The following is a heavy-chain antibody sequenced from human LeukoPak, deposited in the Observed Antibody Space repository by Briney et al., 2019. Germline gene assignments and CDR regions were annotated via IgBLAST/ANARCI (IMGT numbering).Heavy chain of an antibody. J-gene: IGHJ4*02. CDR3: AKDSMTVVRAIAY. CDR1: GFTFSSYA. CDR2: IRYVGSNK. V-gene: IGHV3-30*02. Sequence: ARSLRLSCAASGFTFSSYAMHWVRQAPGKVMEWVASIRYVGSNKYYTDSVKGRFTISTDNSMNPLYLQMNSLRAEDTAVYYWAKDSMTVVRAIAYWGQGTLVTVSS. D-gene: IGHD3-10*01.